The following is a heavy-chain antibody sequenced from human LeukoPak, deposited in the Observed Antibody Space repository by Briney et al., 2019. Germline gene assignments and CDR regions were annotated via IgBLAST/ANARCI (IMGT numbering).Heavy chain of an antibody. CDR3: VRGNWNYVRGPRPMAAYDY. J-gene: IGHJ4*02. CDR1: GFNFNTYS. CDR2: IRSSGDDI. V-gene: IGHV3-21*06. D-gene: IGHD1-7*01. Sequence: PGGSLRLSCAASGFNFNTYSMNWVRQAPGKGLEWVSGIRSSGDDIYYADSVKGRFIISRDNANNTLFLQMSSLRAEDTALYYCVRGNWNYVRGPRPMAAYDYWGQGTLVTVSS.